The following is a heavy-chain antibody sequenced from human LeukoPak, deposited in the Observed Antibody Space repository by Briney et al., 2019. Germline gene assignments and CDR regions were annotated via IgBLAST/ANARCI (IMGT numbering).Heavy chain of an antibody. D-gene: IGHD3-10*01. Sequence: GGSLRLSCAASGFTVSSNYMSWVRQAPGKGLEWVSVIYSGGSTYYADSVKGRFTISRDNSKNTLYLQMNSLRAEDTAVYYCARNPGESDPYYYYYGMDVWGQGTTVTVSS. CDR1: GFTVSSNY. CDR3: ARNPGESDPYYYYYGMDV. V-gene: IGHV3-66*01. CDR2: IYSGGST. J-gene: IGHJ6*02.